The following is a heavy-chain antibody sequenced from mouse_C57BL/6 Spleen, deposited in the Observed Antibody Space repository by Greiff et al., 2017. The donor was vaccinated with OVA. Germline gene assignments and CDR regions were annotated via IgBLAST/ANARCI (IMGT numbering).Heavy chain of an antibody. J-gene: IGHJ4*01. CDR2: INPNNGGT. D-gene: IGHD1-1*02. V-gene: IGHV1-26*01. CDR3: ARRDYPAMDY. CDR1: GYTFTDYY. Sequence: EVQLQQSGPELVKPGASVKISCKASGYTFTDYYMNWVKQSHGKSLEWIGDINPNNGGTSYNQKFKGKATLTVDKSSSTAYMELRSLTSEDSAVYYCARRDYPAMDYWGQGTSVTVSS.